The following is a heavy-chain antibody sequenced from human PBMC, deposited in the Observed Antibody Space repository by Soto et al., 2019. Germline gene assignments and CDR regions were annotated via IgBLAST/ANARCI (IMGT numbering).Heavy chain of an antibody. D-gene: IGHD6-19*01. CDR2: VSHDGRNT. CDR1: GFTFSDYA. CDR3: AKGGRQWLVTSDFNY. V-gene: IGHV3-30*18. J-gene: IGHJ4*02. Sequence: VQLVESGGGVVQPGRSLRLSCAASGFTFSDYAMHWVRQAPGKGLEWVAVVSHDGRNTHYADSVKGRFTISRDSSKNTGSLKMTSLRAEDTAVYYCAKGGRQWLVTSDFNYWGQGALVTVSS.